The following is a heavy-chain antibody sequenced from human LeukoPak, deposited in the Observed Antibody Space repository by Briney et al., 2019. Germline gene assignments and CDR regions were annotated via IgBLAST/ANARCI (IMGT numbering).Heavy chain of an antibody. CDR3: ARVIIVGATGI. V-gene: IGHV3-48*03. Sequence: GGSLRLSCAASGFTFSSYEMNWVREAPGKGLEWVSYISSGGSTVYYADSVKGRFTISRDNAKNSLYLQMNSLRAEDTAVYYCARVIIVGATGIWGQGTMVTVSS. D-gene: IGHD1-26*01. J-gene: IGHJ3*02. CDR2: ISSGGSTV. CDR1: GFTFSSYE.